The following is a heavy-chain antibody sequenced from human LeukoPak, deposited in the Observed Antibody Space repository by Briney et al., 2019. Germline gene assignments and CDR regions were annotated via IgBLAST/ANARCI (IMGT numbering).Heavy chain of an antibody. D-gene: IGHD2-2*01. J-gene: IGHJ4*02. Sequence: AETLSLICAVYGGSFSGYYWSWIRQPAGKGLGWIGEINHSGSTNYNPSLKSRVTISVDTSKNQFSMKLSSVTAADTAVYYCELFVVVVAGANYRRGVVDNTADYWGQGTLVTVSS. CDR1: GGSFSGYY. CDR3: ELFVVVVAGANYRRGVVDNTADY. CDR2: INHSGST. V-gene: IGHV4-34*01.